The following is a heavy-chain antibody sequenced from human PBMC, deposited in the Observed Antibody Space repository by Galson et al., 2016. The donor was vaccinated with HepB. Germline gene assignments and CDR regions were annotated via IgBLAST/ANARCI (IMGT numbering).Heavy chain of an antibody. D-gene: IGHD1-1*01. Sequence: QSGAEVKKPGESLKISCKGSGYNFTTYWIAWVRQMPGKGLEWMGIIYPGDSDTRYSPSFQGQVTNSADKSISTAYLQWSSLKASDTAMYYFARSGTVTPPYYYYGVDVWGQGTTVTVSS. CDR2: IYPGDSDT. J-gene: IGHJ6*02. CDR1: GYNFTTYW. V-gene: IGHV5-51*01. CDR3: ARSGTVTPPYYYYGVDV.